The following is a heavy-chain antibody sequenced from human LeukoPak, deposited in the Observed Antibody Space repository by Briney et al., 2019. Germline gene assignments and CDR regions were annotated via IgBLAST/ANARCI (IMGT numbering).Heavy chain of an antibody. CDR3: AREEDSSGYYFDY. CDR1: GFTFSSYS. D-gene: IGHD3-22*01. V-gene: IGHV3-21*01. Sequence: GGSLRLSCAASGFTFSSYSMNWVRQAPGKGLEWVSSISSSSSYIYYADSVKGRYTISRDNAKNSLYLQMNSLRAEDTAVYYCAREEDSSGYYFDYWGQGTLVTVSS. J-gene: IGHJ4*02. CDR2: ISSSSSYI.